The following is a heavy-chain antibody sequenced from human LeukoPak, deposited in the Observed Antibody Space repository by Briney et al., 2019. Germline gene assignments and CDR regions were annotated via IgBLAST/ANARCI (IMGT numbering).Heavy chain of an antibody. V-gene: IGHV3-23*01. CDR3: AKDMSYDSSGGFDY. CDR1: GFTFSSYA. CDR2: ISGSGGST. D-gene: IGHD3-22*01. Sequence: PGGSLRLSCAASGFTFSSYAMSWVRQAPGKGLEWVSAISGSGGSTYYADSVKGRFTISRDNAKNSLYLQMNSLRAEDTALYYCAKDMSYDSSGGFDYWGQGTLVTVSS. J-gene: IGHJ4*02.